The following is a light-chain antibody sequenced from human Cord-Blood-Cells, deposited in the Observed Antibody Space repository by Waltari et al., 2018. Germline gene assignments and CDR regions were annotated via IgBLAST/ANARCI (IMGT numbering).Light chain of an antibody. CDR2: EGS. J-gene: IGLJ1*01. Sequence: QSALTQPASVSGSPGHSITIPCTGTSSDVGSYNLVSWYQQHPGKAPKRMIYEGSKRPSGVSNRFSGSKSGNTASLTISGLQAEDEADYYCCSYAGSSTFYVFGTGTKVTVL. V-gene: IGLV2-23*01. CDR1: SSDVGSYNL. CDR3: CSYAGSSTFYV.